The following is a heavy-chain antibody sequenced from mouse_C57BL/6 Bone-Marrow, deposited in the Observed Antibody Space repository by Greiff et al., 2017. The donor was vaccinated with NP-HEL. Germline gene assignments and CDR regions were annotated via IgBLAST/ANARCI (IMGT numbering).Heavy chain of an antibody. Sequence: VQLQQSGPELVKPGASVKISCKASGYAFSSSWMNWVKQRPGKGLEWIGRIYPGDGDTNYNGKFKGKATLTADKSSSTAYMQLSSLTSEDSAVYVCERYYYYGSSPYYFDYWGQGTTLTVSS. D-gene: IGHD1-1*01. V-gene: IGHV1-82*01. CDR2: IYPGDGDT. CDR1: GYAFSSSW. CDR3: ERYYYYGSSPYYFDY. J-gene: IGHJ2*01.